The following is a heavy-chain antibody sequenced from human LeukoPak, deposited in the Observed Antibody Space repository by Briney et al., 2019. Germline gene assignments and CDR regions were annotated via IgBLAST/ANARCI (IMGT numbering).Heavy chain of an antibody. D-gene: IGHD6-13*01. CDR2: IYYSGST. Sequence: PSETLSLTCTVSGGSISSYYWSWIRQPPGKGLEWIGYIYYSGSTNYDPSLKSRVTISVDTSKNQFSLKLSSVTAADTAVYYCARVKVDSSSSQAFDIWGQGTMVTVSS. CDR3: ARVKVDSSSSQAFDI. V-gene: IGHV4-59*12. CDR1: GGSISSYY. J-gene: IGHJ3*02.